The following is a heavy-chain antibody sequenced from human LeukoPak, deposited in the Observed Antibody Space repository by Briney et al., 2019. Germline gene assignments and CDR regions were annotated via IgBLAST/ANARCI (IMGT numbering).Heavy chain of an antibody. D-gene: IGHD6-19*01. CDR2: ISSSSNYI. V-gene: IGHV3-21*01. Sequence: PWGSLRLSCAASGFTFSSYSMNWVRQAPGKGLEWVSSISSSSNYIYYADSVKGRFTISRDNTKNSPYLQMNSLRAEDTAVYYCAKLAVAGTFDYWGQGTMVTVSS. CDR3: AKLAVAGTFDY. CDR1: GFTFSSYS. J-gene: IGHJ4*02.